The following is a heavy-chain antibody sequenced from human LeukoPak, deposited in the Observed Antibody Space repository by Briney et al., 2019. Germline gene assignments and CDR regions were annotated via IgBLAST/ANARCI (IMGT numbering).Heavy chain of an antibody. Sequence: PGGSLRLSCAASGLTFSSYSMNWVRQAPGKGLEWVSYISSSSSTIYYADSVKGRFTISRDNAKNSLYPQMNSLRDEDTAVYYCATQPIEWELRHFDYWGQGTLVTVSS. J-gene: IGHJ4*02. D-gene: IGHD1-26*01. CDR1: GLTFSSYS. V-gene: IGHV3-48*02. CDR2: ISSSSSTI. CDR3: ATQPIEWELRHFDY.